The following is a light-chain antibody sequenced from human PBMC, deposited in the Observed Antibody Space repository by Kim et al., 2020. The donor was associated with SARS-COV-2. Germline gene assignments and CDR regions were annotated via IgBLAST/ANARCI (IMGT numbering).Light chain of an antibody. V-gene: IGLV3-1*01. CDR1: KSGDKF. CDR3: QAWDSSTKV. CDR2: QDS. J-gene: IGLJ1*01. Sequence: VHPEQTASITCAGDKSGDKFAGWYQKKPGQPPMLVIYQDSKRPSGIPERFAGSNSGNTATLTISGTQAMDEAVNYCQAWDSSTKVSGTGTKVTVL.